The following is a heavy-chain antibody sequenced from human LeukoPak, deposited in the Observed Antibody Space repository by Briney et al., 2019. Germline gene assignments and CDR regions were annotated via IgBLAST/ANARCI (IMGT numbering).Heavy chain of an antibody. D-gene: IGHD3-22*01. CDR2: ISSSSSTI. J-gene: IGHJ3*02. V-gene: IGHV3-48*01. CDR3: AKSSYYYDSSGNDAFDI. CDR1: GFSFSSYS. Sequence: GGSLRLSCAAPGFSFSSYSMNWARQSPGKGMEWDSYISSSSSTICYADSVKGRFTISRDNSKNTLYLQMNSLRAEDTAVYYCAKSSYYYDSSGNDAFDIWGQGTMVTVSS.